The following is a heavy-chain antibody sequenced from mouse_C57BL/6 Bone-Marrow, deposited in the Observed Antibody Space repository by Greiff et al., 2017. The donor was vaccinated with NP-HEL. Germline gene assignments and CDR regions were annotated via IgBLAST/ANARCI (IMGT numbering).Heavy chain of an antibody. Sequence: VQLQQSGAELVRPGTSVKVSCKASGYAFTNYLIEWVKQRPGQGLEWIGVINPGSGGTNYNEKFKGKATLTADKSSSTAYMQLSSLTSEDSAVYFCARRILRGAMDYWGQGTSVTVSS. CDR2: INPGSGGT. J-gene: IGHJ4*01. CDR3: ARRILRGAMDY. CDR1: GYAFTNYL. V-gene: IGHV1-54*01. D-gene: IGHD1-1*01.